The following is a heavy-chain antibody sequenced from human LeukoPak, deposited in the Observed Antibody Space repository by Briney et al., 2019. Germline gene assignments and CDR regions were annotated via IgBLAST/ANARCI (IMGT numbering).Heavy chain of an antibody. D-gene: IGHD1-26*01. Sequence: GGSLRLSCAASGFTFSDYYMSWVRQAPGKGLEWVSGINWNGGSTGYAGSVKGRFTISRDNAKNSLYLQMNSLRAEDTALYYCARASSYLNWDDAFDIWGQGTMVTVSS. V-gene: IGHV3-20*04. CDR3: ARASSYLNWDDAFDI. CDR2: INWNGGST. CDR1: GFTFSDYY. J-gene: IGHJ3*02.